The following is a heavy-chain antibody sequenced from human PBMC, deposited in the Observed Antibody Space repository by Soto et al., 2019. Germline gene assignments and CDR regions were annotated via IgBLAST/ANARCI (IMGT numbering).Heavy chain of an antibody. V-gene: IGHV1-18*01. D-gene: IGHD3-22*01. CDR1: GYTFTSYG. CDR3: ARDRETYYYDSSGSNFDY. J-gene: IGHJ4*02. Sequence: QVQLVQSGAEVKKPGASVKVSCKASGYTFTSYGIIWVRQAPGQGLEWMGWISAYNGNTNYAQKLQGRVTMTTDTSTSTAYRELRSLRSDDTAVYYCARDRETYYYDSSGSNFDYWGQGTLVTVSS. CDR2: ISAYNGNT.